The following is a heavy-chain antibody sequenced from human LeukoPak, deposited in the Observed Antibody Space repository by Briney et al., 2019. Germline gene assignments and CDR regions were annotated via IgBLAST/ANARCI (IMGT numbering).Heavy chain of an antibody. V-gene: IGHV4-38-2*02. CDR3: ARDGKDMDV. CDR2: IYHSGST. J-gene: IGHJ6*03. Sequence: SETLSLTCTVSGYSISSGYYWGWIRQPPGKGLEWIGSIYHSGSTNYNPSLKSRVTISVDTSKNQFSLKLSSVTAADTAVYYCARDGKDMDVWGKGTTVTVSS. D-gene: IGHD4-23*01. CDR1: GYSISSGYY.